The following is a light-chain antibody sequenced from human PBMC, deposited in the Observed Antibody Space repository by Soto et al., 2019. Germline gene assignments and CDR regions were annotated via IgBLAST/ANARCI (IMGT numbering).Light chain of an antibody. CDR2: RAS. V-gene: IGKV3-15*01. Sequence: IPMTQSPATLSVSPGERATLSCRASQTIYSNVAWYQQRPGQAPRLLIYRASARATGIPARFSGSGSGTEFTLTIGSLQSEDSAVYYCQQYQNLWTFGQGTKVEMK. J-gene: IGKJ1*01. CDR3: QQYQNLWT. CDR1: QTIYSN.